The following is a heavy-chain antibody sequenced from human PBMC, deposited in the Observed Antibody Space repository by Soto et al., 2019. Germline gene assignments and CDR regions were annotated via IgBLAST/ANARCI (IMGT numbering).Heavy chain of an antibody. CDR2: ISAHNGNT. Sequence: QVHLVQSGAEVKKPGASVKVSCKGSGYDFTTYGITWVRQAPGQGLEWMAWISAHNGNTDYAQKLQGRVTVTRDTSTSTAYMELRGLRSDDEAMYDWARGRYGDYWGQGALVTVSS. V-gene: IGHV1-18*01. CDR3: ARGRYGDY. D-gene: IGHD1-1*01. CDR1: GYDFTTYG. J-gene: IGHJ4*02.